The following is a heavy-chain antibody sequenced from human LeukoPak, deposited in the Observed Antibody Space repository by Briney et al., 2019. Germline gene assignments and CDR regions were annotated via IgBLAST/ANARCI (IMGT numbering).Heavy chain of an antibody. V-gene: IGHV3-23*01. CDR3: AGSGNIAARYYYYMDV. CDR1: GFSFSNYA. J-gene: IGHJ6*03. Sequence: PGGSLRLSCAGSGFSFSNYAMSWVRQAPGKGLEWVSIISGSGGRTYYADSVKGRFTISRDNSKNTLYLQMNSLRAEDTAVYYCAGSGNIAARYYYYMDVWGKGTTVTVSS. CDR2: ISGSGGRT. D-gene: IGHD6-6*01.